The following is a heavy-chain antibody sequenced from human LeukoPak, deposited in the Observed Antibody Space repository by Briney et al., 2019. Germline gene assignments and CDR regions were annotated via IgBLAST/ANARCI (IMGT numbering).Heavy chain of an antibody. CDR3: AKGLVDYFDY. V-gene: IGHV3-23*01. D-gene: IGHD2-8*02. J-gene: IGHJ4*02. Sequence: PGGSLRLSCAASGFTFSSYAMTWVRQAPGKGLEWVSAVSGSGGSTYYADSVKGRFTISRDNSKNTLYLQMNSLRAEDTAVYYCAKGLVDYFDYWGRGTLVTVSS. CDR2: VSGSGGST. CDR1: GFTFSSYA.